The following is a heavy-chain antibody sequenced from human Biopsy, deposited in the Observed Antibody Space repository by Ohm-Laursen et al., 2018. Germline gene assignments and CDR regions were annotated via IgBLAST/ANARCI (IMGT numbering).Heavy chain of an antibody. J-gene: IGHJ4*02. CDR3: ARAGPYYSDF. CDR2: IGSDARST. CDR1: GFTFSNYA. Sequence: GSLRLSCAASGFTFSNYAMGWVRQAPGKGLECVSSIGSDARSTLYADSVQGRFTISRDNSKNTLYLQIDNLRAEDAALYYCARAGPYYSDFWGQGNLVTVSS. V-gene: IGHV3-23*01.